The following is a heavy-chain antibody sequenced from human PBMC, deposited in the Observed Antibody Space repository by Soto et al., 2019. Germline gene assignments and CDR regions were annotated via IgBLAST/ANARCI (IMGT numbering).Heavy chain of an antibody. Sequence: SETLSLTCAVYGGSFSGYYWSWIRQPPGKGLEWIGEINHSGSTNYNPSLKSRVTISVDTSKNQFSLKLSSVTAADTAVYYCARGRQMVGYCTNGVCPPYYYYMDVWGKGTTVTVSS. J-gene: IGHJ6*03. CDR2: INHSGST. CDR1: GGSFSGYY. V-gene: IGHV4-34*01. D-gene: IGHD2-8*01. CDR3: ARGRQMVGYCTNGVCPPYYYYMDV.